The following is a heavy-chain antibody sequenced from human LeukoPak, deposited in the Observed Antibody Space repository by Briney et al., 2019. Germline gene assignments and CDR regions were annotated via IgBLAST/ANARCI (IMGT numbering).Heavy chain of an antibody. J-gene: IGHJ4*02. CDR2: IYYSGST. CDR3: ARLGVGATILGFEY. D-gene: IGHD1-26*01. CDR1: GGSISSGGYY. Sequence: SETLSLTCTVSGGSISSGGYYWSWIRQHPGKGLEWIGYIYYSGSTYYNPSLKSRVTISADRSKNQFSLKLSSVTAADTAVYYCARLGVGATILGFEYWGQGTLVTVSS. V-gene: IGHV4-31*03.